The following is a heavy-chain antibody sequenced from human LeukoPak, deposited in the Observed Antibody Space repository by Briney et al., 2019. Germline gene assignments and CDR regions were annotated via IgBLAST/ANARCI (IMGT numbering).Heavy chain of an antibody. CDR2: IYSGGST. D-gene: IGHD2-21*02. V-gene: IGHV3-66*02. J-gene: IGHJ3*02. CDR1: GFTVSSNY. CDR3: ARSVVTAIIDAFDI. Sequence: PGGSLRLSCAASGFTVSSNYMSWVRQAPGKGLEWVSVIYSGGSTYYADSVKGRFTISRDNSKNTLYLQMNSLRVEDTAVYYCARSVVTAIIDAFDIWGQGTMVTVSS.